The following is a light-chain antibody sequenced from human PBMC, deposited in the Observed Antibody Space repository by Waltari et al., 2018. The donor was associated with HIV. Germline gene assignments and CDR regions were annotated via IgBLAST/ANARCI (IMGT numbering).Light chain of an antibody. CDR3: QSYDSSLSAII. V-gene: IGLV1-40*01. Sequence: QSVLTQPPSVSRAPGQWVTISCTGSSPNSGAGYDVHWYQQLPGTAPKLLIYGNNNRPSGVPDRFSGSRSGTSASLAITGLQAEDEADYYCQSYDSSLSAIIFGGGTKLTVL. J-gene: IGLJ2*01. CDR2: GNN. CDR1: SPNSGAGYD.